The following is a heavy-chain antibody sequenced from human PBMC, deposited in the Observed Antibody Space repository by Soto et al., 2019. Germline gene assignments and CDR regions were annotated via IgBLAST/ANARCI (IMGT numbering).Heavy chain of an antibody. V-gene: IGHV3-64D*08. J-gene: IGHJ4*02. D-gene: IGHD3-10*01. Sequence: GGSLRLSCSASGFTFSTYAMHWVRQAPGKGLEYVSAININGGSTYYANYVKGRFNISRDNSKNTLYLQMSSLRPEDTAVYYCVKDLTPHYYGSGTYFDYWGQGTLVTVSS. CDR1: GFTFSTYA. CDR2: ININGGST. CDR3: VKDLTPHYYGSGTYFDY.